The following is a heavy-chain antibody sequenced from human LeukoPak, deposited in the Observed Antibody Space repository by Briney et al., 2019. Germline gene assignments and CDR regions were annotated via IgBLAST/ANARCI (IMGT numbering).Heavy chain of an antibody. Sequence: PGGSLRLSCAASGFTFSSYDMHWVRQAPGKGLEWVAFILYDVSNHNYADSVKGRFTISRDNSKNTLYLQMNSLRAEDTAVYYCARVSRGPHPYYYDSSGYMDYWGQGTLVTVSS. CDR2: ILYDVSNH. D-gene: IGHD3-22*01. CDR3: ARVSRGPHPYYYDSSGYMDY. V-gene: IGHV3-30*02. CDR1: GFTFSSYD. J-gene: IGHJ4*02.